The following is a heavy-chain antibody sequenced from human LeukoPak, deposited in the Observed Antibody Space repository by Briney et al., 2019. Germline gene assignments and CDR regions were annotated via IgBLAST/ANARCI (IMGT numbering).Heavy chain of an antibody. Sequence: KSLKISCMCSGSRFTSDWIGWVRQVTGKGLEWMGFIYPGDSDTRYSPSFQGQVTISADKSISTASPRRSSLWPPDTALFFCARGPDTAMVSLDYWGQGTLVTVSS. D-gene: IGHD5-18*01. J-gene: IGHJ4*02. V-gene: IGHV5-51*01. CDR2: IYPGDSDT. CDR3: ARGPDTAMVSLDY. CDR1: GSRFTSDW.